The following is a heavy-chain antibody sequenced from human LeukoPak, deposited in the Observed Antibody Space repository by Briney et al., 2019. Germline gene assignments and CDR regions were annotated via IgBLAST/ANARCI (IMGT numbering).Heavy chain of an antibody. D-gene: IGHD3-10*01. CDR3: AKSKKTGITMVRGKTTYYFDY. J-gene: IGHJ4*02. Sequence: GGSLRLSCAASGFTFSSYAMSWVRQAPGKGLEWVSAISGSGGSTYYADSVKGRFTISRDNSKNTLYLQMNSLRAADTAVYYCAKSKKTGITMVRGKTTYYFDYWGQGTLVTVSS. CDR1: GFTFSSYA. V-gene: IGHV3-23*01. CDR2: ISGSGGST.